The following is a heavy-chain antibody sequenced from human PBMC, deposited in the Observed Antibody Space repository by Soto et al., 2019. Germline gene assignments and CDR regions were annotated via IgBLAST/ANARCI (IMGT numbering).Heavy chain of an antibody. CDR2: ISWNGESI. CDR1: GFSFGDYA. D-gene: IGHD6-19*01. Sequence: DVQLVESGGGLVQPGRSLRLSCAASGFSFGDYAMQWVRQVPGKGLEWVSSISWNGESIGYADSVKGRFTISRDNGKKSVYLQMNSLRGEDTALYYCAKDVGSSGWYEGFDSWGQGTLVTVS. J-gene: IGHJ4*02. CDR3: AKDVGSSGWYEGFDS. V-gene: IGHV3-9*01.